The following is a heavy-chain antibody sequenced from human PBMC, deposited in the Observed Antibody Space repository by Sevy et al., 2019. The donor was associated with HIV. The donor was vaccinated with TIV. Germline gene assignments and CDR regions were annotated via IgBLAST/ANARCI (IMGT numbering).Heavy chain of an antibody. D-gene: IGHD2-21*01. CDR3: AKAHIATWWTLDY. Sequence: GGSLRLSCAASGFDLNHYDIYWVRQAPGRGLEWVSFISDSGSDQYYAVSVKGRFTISRHYSNNTVYLEMQSLRSDDTATYFCAKAHIATWWTLDYWGQGSTVTVSS. CDR2: ISDSGSDQ. V-gene: IGHV3-30*18. CDR1: GFDLNHYD. J-gene: IGHJ4*02.